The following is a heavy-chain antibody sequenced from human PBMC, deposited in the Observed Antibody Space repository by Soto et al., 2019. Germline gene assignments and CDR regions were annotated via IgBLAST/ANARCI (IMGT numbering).Heavy chain of an antibody. CDR2: IYHSGST. CDR3: ARSSIAAAGAYDY. J-gene: IGHJ4*02. V-gene: IGHV4-30-2*01. D-gene: IGHD6-13*01. CDR1: GGSISSGGYS. Sequence: SETLSLTCAVSGGSISSGGYSWSWIRQPPGKGLEWIGYIYHSGSTYYNPSLKSRVTISVDRSKNQFSLKLSSVTAADTAVYYCARSSIAAAGAYDYWGQGTLVTVSS.